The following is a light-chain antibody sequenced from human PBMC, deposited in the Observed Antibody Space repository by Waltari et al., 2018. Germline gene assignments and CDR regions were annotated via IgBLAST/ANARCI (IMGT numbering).Light chain of an antibody. CDR2: RNN. CDR3: ATWDDSLRGHVL. Sequence: QSVLTQPPSASGTPGPRVPISCSGSISTIGSNYVYWCQPFPGTAPRLIMSRNNQRPSGFPDRFSGSKSGTSASLAISGLRSEDEADYYCATWDDSLRGHVLFGGGTKLTVL. V-gene: IGLV1-47*01. CDR1: ISTIGSNY. J-gene: IGLJ2*01.